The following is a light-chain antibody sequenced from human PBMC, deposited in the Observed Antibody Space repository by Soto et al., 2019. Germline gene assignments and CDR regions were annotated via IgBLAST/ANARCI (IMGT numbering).Light chain of an antibody. CDR3: NSYTSSSTLNYV. CDR1: SSDVGGYNY. J-gene: IGLJ1*01. CDR2: DVS. V-gene: IGLV2-14*01. Sequence: QSVLAQPASVSGSPGQSITISCTGTSSDVGGYNYVSWYQQHPGKAPKLMIYDVSNRPSGVSNRFSGSKSGNTASLTISGLQAEDEADYYCNSYTSSSTLNYVFGTGTKATVL.